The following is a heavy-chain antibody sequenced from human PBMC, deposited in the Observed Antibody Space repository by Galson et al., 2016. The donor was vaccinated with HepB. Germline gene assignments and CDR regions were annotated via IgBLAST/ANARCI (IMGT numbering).Heavy chain of an antibody. CDR1: AYTFTNYA. CDR2: IIPGNGDT. D-gene: IGHD1-26*01. V-gene: IGHV1-3*01. CDR3: AREGNYYTLDY. J-gene: IGHJ4*02. Sequence: SVKVSCKASAYTFTNYAIHWVRQAPGQGLDWMGWIIPGNGDTKYSQTFQGRVTITRDTSANTAYMELSRLRSEDTAVYYCAREGNYYTLDYWGQGTLVTVSS.